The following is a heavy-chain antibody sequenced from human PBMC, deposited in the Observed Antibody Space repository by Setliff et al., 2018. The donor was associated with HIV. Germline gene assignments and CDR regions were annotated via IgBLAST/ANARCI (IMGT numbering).Heavy chain of an antibody. D-gene: IGHD1-1*01. J-gene: IGHJ5*02. V-gene: IGHV1-69-2*01. CDR3: TIATETPGMTTRENWFEP. CDR2: VDPEDGET. CDR1: GYPFTDYF. Sequence: GPQVKGSCKTSGYPFTDYFIHWIQQAPGKGLEWMGRVDPEDGETILAERFQGRVTMTADTSTDTAFMELSSLRSEETATYYCTIATETPGMTTRENWFEPWGQGTLVTVST.